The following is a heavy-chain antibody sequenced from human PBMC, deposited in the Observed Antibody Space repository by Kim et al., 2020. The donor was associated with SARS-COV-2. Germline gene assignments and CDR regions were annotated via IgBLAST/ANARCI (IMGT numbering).Heavy chain of an antibody. Sequence: SETLSLTCTVSGGSISSSSYYWGWIRQPPGKGLEWIGSIYYSGSTYYNPSLKSRVTISVDTSKNQFSLKLSSVTAADTAVYYCARLPRIAAAGTVWGQGTLVTVSS. D-gene: IGHD6-13*01. V-gene: IGHV4-39*01. CDR2: IYYSGST. J-gene: IGHJ4*02. CDR1: GGSISSSSYY. CDR3: ARLPRIAAAGTV.